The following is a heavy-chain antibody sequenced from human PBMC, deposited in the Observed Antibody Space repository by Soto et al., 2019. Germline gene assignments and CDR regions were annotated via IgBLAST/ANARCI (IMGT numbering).Heavy chain of an antibody. CDR1: GFTLSSCG. D-gene: IGHD6-19*01. J-gene: IGHJ4*02. CDR3: GKEQSSGYYRVVDY. V-gene: IGHV3-30*18. Sequence: QVQVVESGGGVVQPGRSLRLSCAASGFTLSSCGMHWVRQAPGKGLEWVGVITYDGGSEHYADFVKGRFTISRDSSEKTAYLQMNSLRVEASAVYYCGKEQSSGYYRVVDYWGEGTLVTVSS. CDR2: ITYDGGSE.